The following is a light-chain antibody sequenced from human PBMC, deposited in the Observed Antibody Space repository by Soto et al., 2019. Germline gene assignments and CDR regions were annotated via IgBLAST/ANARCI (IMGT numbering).Light chain of an antibody. CDR3: HQRQSWPRT. CDR1: QNISRS. V-gene: IGKV3-15*01. CDR2: GTS. Sequence: EIMVTQSPVTLSVSPGERATLSCMASQNISRSLAWYQQKPGQGPSLLIYGTSTRAGGVPARFSGGGSGTEFTLTITSLQSEDFAVYYCHQRQSWPRTFGQGAKVDIK. J-gene: IGKJ1*01.